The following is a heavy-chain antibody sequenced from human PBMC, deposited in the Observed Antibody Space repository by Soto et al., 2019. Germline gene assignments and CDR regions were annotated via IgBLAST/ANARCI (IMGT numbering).Heavy chain of an antibody. CDR2: IYYSGST. Sequence: SETLSLTCTVSGGSISSSSYYWGWIRQPPGKGLEWIGSIYYSGSTYYNPSLKSRVTISVDTSKNQFSLKLSSVTAADTAVYYCARPSGSYLFYFDYWGQGTLVTVSS. V-gene: IGHV4-39*01. J-gene: IGHJ4*02. D-gene: IGHD3-10*01. CDR1: GGSISSSSYY. CDR3: ARPSGSYLFYFDY.